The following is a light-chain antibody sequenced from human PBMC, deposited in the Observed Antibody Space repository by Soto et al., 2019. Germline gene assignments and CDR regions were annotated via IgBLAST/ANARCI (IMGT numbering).Light chain of an antibody. V-gene: IGKV3-11*01. CDR2: DAS. CDR3: QQRSNWLWT. Sequence: EIVLTQSPAPLSLSPGERATLSCRASQSVSSYLAWYQQKPGQAPRLLIYDASNRATGIPARFSGSGSGTDCTLTISSLEPEDVAVYYCQQRSNWLWTFGQGTKVDI. J-gene: IGKJ1*01. CDR1: QSVSSY.